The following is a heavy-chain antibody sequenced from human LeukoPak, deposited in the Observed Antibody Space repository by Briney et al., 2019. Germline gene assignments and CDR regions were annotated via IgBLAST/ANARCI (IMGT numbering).Heavy chain of an antibody. Sequence: GGSLRLSCAASGFTFSSYGMHWVRQAPGKGLEWVSSISSSSSYIYYADSVKGRFTISRDNAKNSLYLQMNSLRAEDTAVYYCARGYSSGWFNYWGQGTLVTVSS. J-gene: IGHJ4*02. CDR3: ARGYSSGWFNY. CDR1: GFTFSSYG. V-gene: IGHV3-21*01. D-gene: IGHD6-19*01. CDR2: ISSSSSYI.